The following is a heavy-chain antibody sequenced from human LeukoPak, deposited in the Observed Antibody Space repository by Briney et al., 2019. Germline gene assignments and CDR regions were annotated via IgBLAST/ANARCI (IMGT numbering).Heavy chain of an antibody. V-gene: IGHV3-23*01. J-gene: IGHJ2*01. CDR1: GFTFSSYA. CDR3: AKGPLRTVYWYFDL. D-gene: IGHD4-17*01. CDR2: ISGSGGST. Sequence: GGSLRLSCAASGFTFSSYAMSWVRQAPGKGLEWVSDISGSGGSTYYADSVKGRFTISRDNSKNTLYLQMNSLGAEDTAVYYCAKGPLRTVYWYFDLWGGGTLVTVSS.